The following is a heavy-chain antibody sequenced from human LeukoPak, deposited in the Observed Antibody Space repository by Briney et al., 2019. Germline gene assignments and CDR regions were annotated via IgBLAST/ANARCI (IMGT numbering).Heavy chain of an antibody. CDR3: ASGGERGFSYGFET. D-gene: IGHD5-18*01. V-gene: IGHV4-59*02. CDR1: GDSVRSYY. CDR2: IYYSGGS. Sequence: SETLSLTCTVSGDSVRSYYWSWIRQSPGKGLEWIGYIYYSGGSKYSPSLKSRVSVSVDTYETQVSLTLTSVTAADTAVYYCASGGERGFSYGFETWGQGTLVTVSS. J-gene: IGHJ4*02.